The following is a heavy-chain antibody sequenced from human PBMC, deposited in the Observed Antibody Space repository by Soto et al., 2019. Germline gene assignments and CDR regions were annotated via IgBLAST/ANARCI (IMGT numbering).Heavy chain of an antibody. CDR2: IIPIFGTA. J-gene: IGHJ6*02. Sequence: ASVKVSCKASGGTFSSYAISWVRQAPGQGLEWMGGIIPIFGTANYAQRFQGRVTITADESTSTAYMELSSLRSEDTAVYYCGGIAAAGHHYYYGMDIWGHETTVTVS. CDR3: GGIAAAGHHYYYGMDI. D-gene: IGHD6-13*01. CDR1: GGTFSSYA. V-gene: IGHV1-69*13.